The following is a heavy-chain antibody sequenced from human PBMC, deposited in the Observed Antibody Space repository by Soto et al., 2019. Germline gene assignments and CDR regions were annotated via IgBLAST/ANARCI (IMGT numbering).Heavy chain of an antibody. CDR2: INPTSGGT. V-gene: IGHV1-2*04. J-gene: IGHJ6*02. D-gene: IGHD5-12*01. Sequence: ASVKVSCKASGYTFTDYYIHWVRQAPGQGLEWMGYINPTSGGTNFALKFQGWVTMTTDTSINTAYVELSGLKSDDPAVYYCAREGVAPYYYYGMDVWGQGTPVTVSS. CDR3: AREGVAPYYYYGMDV. CDR1: GYTFTDYY.